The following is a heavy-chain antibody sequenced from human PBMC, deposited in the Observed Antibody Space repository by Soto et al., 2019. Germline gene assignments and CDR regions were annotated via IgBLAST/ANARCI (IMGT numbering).Heavy chain of an antibody. D-gene: IGHD1-7*01. CDR1: GFTFSSYG. CDR2: SSATGAGT. Sequence: EVQLLESGGGLVQPGGSLRLSCAASGFTFSSYGMTWVRQAPGKGLEWVSFSSATGAGTYYADSVKGRFTISRDNSKNTLYLQMTSLRADDTAVDECAKDRRAGGNYGFYSDFWGQGALVIVSS. CDR3: AKDRRAGGNYGFYSDF. V-gene: IGHV3-23*01. J-gene: IGHJ4*02.